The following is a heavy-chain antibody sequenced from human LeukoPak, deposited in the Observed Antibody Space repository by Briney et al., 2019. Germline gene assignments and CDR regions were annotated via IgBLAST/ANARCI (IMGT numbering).Heavy chain of an antibody. V-gene: IGHV1-2*04. CDR2: INPNSGGT. CDR1: GYTLTELS. D-gene: IGHD4-17*01. CDR3: AREQMTTVTTLDY. J-gene: IGHJ4*02. Sequence: ASVKVSCKVSGYTLTELSMHWVRQAPGQGLEWMGWINPNSGGTNYAQKFQGWVTMTRDTSISTAYMELSRLRSDDMAVYYCAREQMTTVTTLDYWGQGTLVTVSS.